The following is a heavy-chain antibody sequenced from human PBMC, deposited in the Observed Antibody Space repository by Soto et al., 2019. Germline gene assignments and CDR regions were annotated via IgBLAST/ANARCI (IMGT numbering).Heavy chain of an antibody. CDR2: SNCGPDTT. J-gene: IGHJ4*02. Sequence: QVQLEQSGAEVKKPGASMKVSCQASGYTFTSYYIHWVRQAPGQGLEWMGVSNCGPDTTMYAQKFQGRVTMTRDTSPSTVYMELSSLISEDTAVYFCARESSGTQYFDYWGQGTLVTVSS. CDR3: ARESSGTQYFDY. D-gene: IGHD6-19*01. V-gene: IGHV1-46*01. CDR1: GYTFTSYY.